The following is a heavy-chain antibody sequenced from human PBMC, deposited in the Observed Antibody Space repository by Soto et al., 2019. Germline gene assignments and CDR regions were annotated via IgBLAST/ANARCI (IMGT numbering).Heavy chain of an antibody. CDR2: IYYSGST. CDR3: ARVADSTVTKSLDY. J-gene: IGHJ4*02. CDR1: GGSISSYY. Sequence: QVQLQESGPGLVKPSETLSLTCTVSGGSISSYYWSWIRQPPGKGLEWIGYIYYSGSTNYNPSLKSRVTISVDTSKNQFSLKLSSVTAADTAVYYCARVADSTVTKSLDYWGQGTLVTVSS. V-gene: IGHV4-59*01. D-gene: IGHD4-4*01.